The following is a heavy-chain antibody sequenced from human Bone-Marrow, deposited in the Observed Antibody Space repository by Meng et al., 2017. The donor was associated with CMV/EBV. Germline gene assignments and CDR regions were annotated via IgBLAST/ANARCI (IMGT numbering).Heavy chain of an antibody. V-gene: IGHV3-7*01. J-gene: IGHJ4*02. D-gene: IGHD5-12*01. CDR1: GFTFSSYW. CDR3: ARAGYGRGYFDY. Sequence: GESLKISCAASGFTFSSYWMSWVRQAPGKGLEWVANIKQDGSEKYYVDSVKGRFTISRDNAKNSLYLQMNSLRAEDTAVYYCARAGYGRGYFDYWGQGTLVTVSS. CDR2: IKQDGSEK.